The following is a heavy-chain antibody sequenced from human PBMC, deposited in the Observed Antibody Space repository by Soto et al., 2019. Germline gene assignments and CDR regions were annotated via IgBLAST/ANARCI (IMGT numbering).Heavy chain of an antibody. CDR2: ISGNGRII. J-gene: IGHJ4*02. CDR3: ARDGMATGDLFDY. D-gene: IGHD5-12*01. CDR1: GFIFSDYY. Sequence: GGSLRLSCATSGFIFSDYYMHWIRQAPGKGLEWISYISGNGRIIQYADSAKGRFTISRDNAQNSLYLQMNSLRAEDTAVYYCARDGMATGDLFDYWGQGTLVTVSS. V-gene: IGHV3-11*01.